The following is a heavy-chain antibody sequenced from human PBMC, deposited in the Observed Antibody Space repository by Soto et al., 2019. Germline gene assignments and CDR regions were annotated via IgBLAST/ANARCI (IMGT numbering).Heavy chain of an antibody. CDR2: ISYDGSNK. CDR1: GFTFSSYA. CDR3: ARDPMNYDSSGYYLRHAFDI. D-gene: IGHD3-22*01. Sequence: GSLRLSCAASGFTFSSYAMHWVRQAPGKGLEWVAVISYDGSNKYYADSVKGRFTISRDNSKNTLYLQMNSLRAEDTAVYYCARDPMNYDSSGYYLRHAFDIWGQGTMVTVSS. V-gene: IGHV3-30-3*01. J-gene: IGHJ3*02.